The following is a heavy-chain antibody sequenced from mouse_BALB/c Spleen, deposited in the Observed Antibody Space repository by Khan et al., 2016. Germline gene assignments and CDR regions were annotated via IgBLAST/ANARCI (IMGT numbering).Heavy chain of an antibody. Sequence: VQLQESGAELAKPGASVKMSCKASGYTFTSYWMHWVKQRPGQGLEWIGYINPSTGYSEYNQKFKDKPTLTADKSSSTAYMQLSSLTSGDTAVDYWAYYGNYYWGQGTTHTDSS. CDR2: INPSTGYS. D-gene: IGHD2-1*01. J-gene: IGHJ2*01. CDR3: AYYGNYY. V-gene: IGHV1-7*01. CDR1: GYTFTSYW.